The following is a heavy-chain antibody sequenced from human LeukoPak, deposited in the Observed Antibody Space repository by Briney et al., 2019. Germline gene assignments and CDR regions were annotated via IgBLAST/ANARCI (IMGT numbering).Heavy chain of an antibody. V-gene: IGHV3-23*01. CDR3: AKGVVVAPDVTPFDY. CDR2: ISSIDGST. D-gene: IGHD2-2*01. Sequence: PGGSLRLSCAASGFTFSSYSMNWVRQAPGKGLEWVSGISSIDGSTYYADSVKGRFTVSRDNSKNTLYLQMNSLRAEDTAVYYCAKGVVVAPDVTPFDYWGQGTLVTVSS. CDR1: GFTFSSYS. J-gene: IGHJ4*02.